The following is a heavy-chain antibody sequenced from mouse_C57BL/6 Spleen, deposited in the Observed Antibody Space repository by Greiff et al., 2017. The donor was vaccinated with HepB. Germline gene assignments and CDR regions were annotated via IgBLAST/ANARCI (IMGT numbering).Heavy chain of an antibody. D-gene: IGHD2-2*01. CDR1: GFTFSNYW. V-gene: IGHV6-3*01. Sequence: EVKLEESGGGLVQPGGSMKLSCVASGFTFSNYWMNWVRQSPEKGLEWVAQIRLKSDNYATHYAESVKGRFTISRDDSKSSVYLQMNNLRAEDTGIYYCTGGYGHDEDYWGQGTTLTVSS. CDR2: IRLKSDNYAT. J-gene: IGHJ2*01. CDR3: TGGYGHDEDY.